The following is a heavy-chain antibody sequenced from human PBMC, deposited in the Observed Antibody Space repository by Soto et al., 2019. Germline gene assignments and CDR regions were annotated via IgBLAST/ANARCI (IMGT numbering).Heavy chain of an antibody. V-gene: IGHV3-7*01. D-gene: IGHD3-16*01. CDR3: TKGGHVDN. Sequence: GGSLRLSCAASGFTFSNLWMTWVRQTPGKGLQWVANINQDGSEKHYVDSVEGRFTISRDNARNSLYLQMDSLRVEDTAIYYCTKGGHVDNWGQGTLVTVSS. J-gene: IGHJ4*02. CDR2: INQDGSEK. CDR1: GFTFSNLW.